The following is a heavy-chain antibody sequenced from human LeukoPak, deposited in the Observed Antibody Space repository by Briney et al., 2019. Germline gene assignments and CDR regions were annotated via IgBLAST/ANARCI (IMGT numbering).Heavy chain of an antibody. V-gene: IGHV3-7*01. CDR3: ARAAVIAAAGTMGWFDP. J-gene: IGHJ5*02. Sequence: GGSQRLSCAASGFTFSSYWMSWVRQAPGKGLEWVANIKQDGSEKYYVDSVKGRFTISRDNAKNSLYLQMNSLRAEDTAVYYCARAAVIAAAGTMGWFDPWGQGTLVTVSS. D-gene: IGHD6-13*01. CDR2: IKQDGSEK. CDR1: GFTFSSYW.